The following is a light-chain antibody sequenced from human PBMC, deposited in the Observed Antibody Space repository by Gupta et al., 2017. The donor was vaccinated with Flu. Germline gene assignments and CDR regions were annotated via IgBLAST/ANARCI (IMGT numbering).Light chain of an antibody. CDR2: DAS. J-gene: IGKJ2*01. CDR1: EFLSSN. Sequence: EIVMTQSPDTLSVSPGERATLSCRSSEFLSSNLDWYQQKPGQSPRRLIFDASTRATGIPARFSGSGYGTEFTLTISNLQSEDFAVYYCMQDRNWPKTFGQGTRLEIK. V-gene: IGKV3-15*01. CDR3: MQDRNWPKT.